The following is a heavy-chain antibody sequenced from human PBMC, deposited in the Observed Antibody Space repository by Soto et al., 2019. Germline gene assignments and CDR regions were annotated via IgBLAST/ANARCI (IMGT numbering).Heavy chain of an antibody. V-gene: IGHV1-3*01. J-gene: IGHJ6*02. Sequence: ASVKVSCKASGYTFTSYAMHWVRQAPGQRLEWMGWINAVNGNTKYSQKFQGRVTITRDTSASTAYMELSSLRSEDTAVYYCAREAGVLRFLEWSPFPMDVWGQGTTVTVSS. D-gene: IGHD3-3*01. CDR1: GYTFTSYA. CDR3: AREAGVLRFLEWSPFPMDV. CDR2: INAVNGNT.